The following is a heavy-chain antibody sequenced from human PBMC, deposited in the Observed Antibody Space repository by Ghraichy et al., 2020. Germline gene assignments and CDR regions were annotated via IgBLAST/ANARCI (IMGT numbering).Heavy chain of an antibody. Sequence: SETLSLTCAVSRNSLGSGGYYWSWIRHHPGKGLEWIGYIFYTGNTYYNPSLKSRATISVDMPKNQFSLKLSSVTVADTAVYYCARGYSSSPGTFDIWGQGTTVTVSS. V-gene: IGHV4-31*11. D-gene: IGHD6-13*01. CDR1: RNSLGSGGYY. J-gene: IGHJ3*02. CDR2: IFYTGNT. CDR3: ARGYSSSPGTFDI.